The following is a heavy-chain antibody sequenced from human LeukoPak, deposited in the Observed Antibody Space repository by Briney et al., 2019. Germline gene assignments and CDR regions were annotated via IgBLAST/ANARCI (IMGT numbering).Heavy chain of an antibody. CDR3: ARITGSYYYYYMDV. J-gene: IGHJ6*03. V-gene: IGHV4-38-2*01. Sequence: PSETLSLTXAVSGYSISSGDYWGWIRQPPGKGLEWIGNIYHSGSTLYNPSLKSRVTISVRTSKNQFSLKLSSVTAADTAVYYCARITGSYYYYYMDVWGKGTTVAVSS. CDR2: IYHSGST. D-gene: IGHD3-10*01. CDR1: GYSISSGDY.